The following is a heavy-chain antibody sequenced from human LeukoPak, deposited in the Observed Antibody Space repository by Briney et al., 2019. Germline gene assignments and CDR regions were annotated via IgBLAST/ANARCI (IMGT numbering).Heavy chain of an antibody. CDR3: ARDLLNWFDP. V-gene: IGHV4-59*01. CDR1: GGSISRYY. Sequence: SETLSLTCTVSGGSISRYYWSWIRQPPGKGLEWIGYIYYSGSTNYNPSLKSRVTISVDTSKNQFSLKLSSVTAADTAVYYCARDLLNWFDPWGQGTLVTVSS. CDR2: IYYSGST. J-gene: IGHJ5*02.